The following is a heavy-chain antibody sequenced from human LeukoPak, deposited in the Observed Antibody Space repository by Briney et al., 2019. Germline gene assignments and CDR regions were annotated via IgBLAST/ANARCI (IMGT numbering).Heavy chain of an antibody. CDR1: GLTFSNYA. V-gene: IGHV3-23*01. J-gene: IGHJ3*02. CDR3: AKDLWGASYVGGDAFDI. Sequence: GGSLRLSCAASGLTFSNYAMNWVRQAPGKGLEWVSVLSGSGDSAYYADSVKGRFTISRDNSKNTLYLQMNSLRAGDTAVYYCAKDLWGASYVGGDAFDIWGQGTMVTVSS. CDR2: LSGSGDSA. D-gene: IGHD1-26*01.